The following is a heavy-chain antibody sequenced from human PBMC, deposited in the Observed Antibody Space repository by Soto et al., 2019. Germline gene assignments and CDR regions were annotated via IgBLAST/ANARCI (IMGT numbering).Heavy chain of an antibody. J-gene: IGHJ6*02. Sequence: QVQLQESGPGLVKPSQTLSLTCTVSGGSISSGDYYWSWIRQPPGQGLEWIGYIYYSGSTYYNPSLKSRVNISVDTAKNQFSLKLSSVTAADTAVYYCARDRRIVVVPAASDPYYYYGMDVWGQGTTVTVSS. CDR3: ARDRRIVVVPAASDPYYYYGMDV. V-gene: IGHV4-30-4*01. D-gene: IGHD2-2*01. CDR1: GGSISSGDYY. CDR2: IYYSGST.